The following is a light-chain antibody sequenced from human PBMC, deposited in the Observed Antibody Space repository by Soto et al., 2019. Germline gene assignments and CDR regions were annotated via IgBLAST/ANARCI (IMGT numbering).Light chain of an antibody. V-gene: IGKV3-20*01. CDR3: QQYGRSPDLFT. CDR2: GAS. Sequence: NVLTQSPGTLSLSPGDRATLSCRASQTVSSSFLAWYHQKPGQAPTLLIYGASNRATGIPDRFSGSGSGTDFTLTISRLEPGDFAVYYCQQYGRSPDLFTFGHGTKVEIK. CDR1: QTVSSSF. J-gene: IGKJ3*01.